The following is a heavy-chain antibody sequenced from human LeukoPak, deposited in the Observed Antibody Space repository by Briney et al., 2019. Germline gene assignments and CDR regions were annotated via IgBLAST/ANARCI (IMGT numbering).Heavy chain of an antibody. CDR3: ARVLDTSSPLDP. D-gene: IGHD6-13*01. CDR1: GFTFHIYA. CDR2: INGGGYGT. J-gene: IGHJ5*02. Sequence: PGGSLRLSCAASGFTFHIYAMNWVRQAPGKGLEWVSAINGGGYGTYYADSVRGRFTIYRDNSKNTLYLQMNSLRAEDTAVYYCARVLDTSSPLDPWGQGTLVTVSS. V-gene: IGHV3-23*01.